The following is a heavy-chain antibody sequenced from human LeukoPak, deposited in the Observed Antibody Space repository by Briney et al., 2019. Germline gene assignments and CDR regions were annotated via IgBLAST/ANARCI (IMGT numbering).Heavy chain of an antibody. V-gene: IGHV4-31*01. Sequence: NSSVTLSLTCTVSGGSISSGDYYWRWIRQHPGKVPERIGNMHYRGSAYYNPSLKSLVTISLDTSKNQFSLNLSSVTAADTAVYWCARYNSSWLDYWGQGTLVTVSS. D-gene: IGHD6-13*01. J-gene: IGHJ4*02. CDR2: MHYRGSA. CDR3: ARYNSSWLDY. CDR1: GGSISSGDYY.